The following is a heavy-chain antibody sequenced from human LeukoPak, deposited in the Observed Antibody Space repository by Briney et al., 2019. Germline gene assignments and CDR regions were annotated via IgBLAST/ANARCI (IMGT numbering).Heavy chain of an antibody. J-gene: IGHJ4*02. D-gene: IGHD3-10*01. V-gene: IGHV3-48*01. CDR1: GFTFSDYS. CDR2: MSSNGSII. CDR3: ARVTITMIRGVNYFDY. Sequence: GGSLRLSCAASGFTFSDYSMNWVRQAPGKGLEWVSYMSSNGSIIYYADSVKGRFTISRDNAKNSLFLQMNSLRTEDTAVYYCARVTITMIRGVNYFDYWGQGTLVTVSS.